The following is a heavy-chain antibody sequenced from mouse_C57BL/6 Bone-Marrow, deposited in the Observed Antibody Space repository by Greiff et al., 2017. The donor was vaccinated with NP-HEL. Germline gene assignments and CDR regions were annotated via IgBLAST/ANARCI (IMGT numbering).Heavy chain of an antibody. J-gene: IGHJ3*01. CDR1: GFTFSSYA. V-gene: IGHV5-4*01. Sequence: DVQLVESGGGLVKPGGSLKLSCAASGFTFSSYAMSWVRQTPEKRLEWVATISDGGSYTYYPDNVKGRFTISRDNAKNNLYLQMSHLKSEDTAMYYCARDGLAYWGQGTLVTVSA. CDR2: ISDGGSYT. CDR3: ARDGLAY.